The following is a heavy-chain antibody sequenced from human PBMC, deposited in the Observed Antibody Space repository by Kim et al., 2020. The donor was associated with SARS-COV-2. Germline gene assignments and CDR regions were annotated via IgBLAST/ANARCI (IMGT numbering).Heavy chain of an antibody. D-gene: IGHD2-2*02. V-gene: IGHV4-34*01. Sequence: GSLSLTCAVYSGSFSGHYWSWIRQPPGKGLEWIGKIHESGSANYNPSLMSRVSISIDGSKNQFSLKLSSVTAADTGFYYCARGRAGVVPAPILGLGPHYDYFIMDVWGHGTTVTVSS. CDR3: ARGRAGVVPAPILGLGPHYDYFIMDV. J-gene: IGHJ6*02. CDR1: SGSFSGHY. CDR2: IHESGSA.